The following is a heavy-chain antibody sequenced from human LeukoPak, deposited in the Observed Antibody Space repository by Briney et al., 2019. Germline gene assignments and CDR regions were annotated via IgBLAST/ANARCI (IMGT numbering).Heavy chain of an antibody. Sequence: GGSLRLSCAASGFTFSNYAMSWVRQAPGKGLEWVSVIRGSGGGTYFADSVKGRFTISRDNSKNALYLQMNSLRAEDTATYYCATLTGDYYYSYYMDVWGKGTTVTVSS. D-gene: IGHD3-9*01. CDR3: ATLTGDYYYSYYMDV. J-gene: IGHJ6*03. V-gene: IGHV3-23*01. CDR1: GFTFSNYA. CDR2: IRGSGGGT.